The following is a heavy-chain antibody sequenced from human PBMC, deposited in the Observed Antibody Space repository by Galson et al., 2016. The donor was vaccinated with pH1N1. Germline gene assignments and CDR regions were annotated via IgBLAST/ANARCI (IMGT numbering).Heavy chain of an antibody. CDR2: ISYVESNK. V-gene: IGHV3-30-3*01. CDR1: GFTFSHYA. D-gene: IGHD4-17*01. J-gene: IGHJ2*01. Sequence: SLRLSCAASGFTFSHYAMHWVRQAPGKGLEWVAVISYVESNKDYADSVKGRFTVSRDNSKNTLYLQMNSLRAEDTALYYCARDHGYGDYFERCFVLWGLGTLVTVSS. CDR3: ARDHGYGDYFERCFVL.